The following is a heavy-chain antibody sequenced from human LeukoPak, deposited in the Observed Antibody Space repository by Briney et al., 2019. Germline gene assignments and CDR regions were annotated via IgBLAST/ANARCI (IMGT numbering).Heavy chain of an antibody. CDR2: IKQDGSET. J-gene: IGHJ4*02. CDR3: ARLYYYGSGSYLDY. D-gene: IGHD3-10*01. Sequence: GGSLRLSCEASGFTFSNFWMTWVRQAPGKGLEWVANIKQDGSETYYVDSVKGRFTISRDNSKNTLYLQMGSLRAEDMAVYYCARLYYYGSGSYLDYWGQGTLVTVSS. CDR1: GFTFSNFW. V-gene: IGHV3-7*01.